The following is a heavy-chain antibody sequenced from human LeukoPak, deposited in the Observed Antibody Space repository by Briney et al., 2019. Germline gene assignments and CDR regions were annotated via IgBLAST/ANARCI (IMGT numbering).Heavy chain of an antibody. D-gene: IGHD3-10*01. CDR3: ARSRYYGSGSYYNGGRAFDI. J-gene: IGHJ3*02. V-gene: IGHV4-61*02. Sequence: PSETLSLTCTVSGGSISSGSYYWSWIRQPAGEGLEWIGRIYTSGSTNYNPSLKSRVTISLDTSNNQFSLKLSSVTAADTAVYYCARSRYYGSGSYYNGGRAFDIWGQGTMVTVSS. CDR2: IYTSGST. CDR1: GGSISSGSYY.